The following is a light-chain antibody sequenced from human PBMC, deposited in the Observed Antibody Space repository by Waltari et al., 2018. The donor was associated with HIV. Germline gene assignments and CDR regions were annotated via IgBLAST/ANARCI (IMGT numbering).Light chain of an antibody. J-gene: IGKJ1*01. CDR1: QSVSRN. V-gene: IGKV3-15*01. Sequence: EIVMTQSPSILSVSPGERATLSCRASQSVSRNLAWYQQRPGQAPRLLIYGASVRATDIPARFSGSGSGTEVTRTISSLQSEDFAFYSCQQYNHWPLVFGQGTRVEV. CDR3: QQYNHWPLV. CDR2: GAS.